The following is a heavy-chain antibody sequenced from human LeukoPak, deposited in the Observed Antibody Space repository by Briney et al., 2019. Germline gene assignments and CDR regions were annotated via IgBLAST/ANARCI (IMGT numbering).Heavy chain of an antibody. Sequence: SETLSLTCTVSGDSISSYYWSWIRQPAGKGLEWIGRIYTSGSTNYNPSLKSRVTMSVDTSKNQFSLKLSSVTAADTAVYYCARDLVVPAAISYYYGMDVWGQGTTVTVSS. CDR3: ARDLVVPAAISYYYGMDV. CDR2: IYTSGST. J-gene: IGHJ6*02. D-gene: IGHD2-2*01. V-gene: IGHV4-4*07. CDR1: GDSISSYY.